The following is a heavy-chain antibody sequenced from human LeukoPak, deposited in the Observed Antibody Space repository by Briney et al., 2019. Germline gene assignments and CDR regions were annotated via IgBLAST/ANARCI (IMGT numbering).Heavy chain of an antibody. J-gene: IGHJ6*04. CDR1: GSFFTNYW. D-gene: IGHD3-10*01. CDR2: XXXSGSYT. CDR3: ARDLYGSGKFYYYGMYV. Sequence: GASMLISCKGSGSFFTNYWISWVRPPPGKGEXXXXXXXXSGSYTNYSPSYEGHVTISADKSISTAYLQWRGLKASDTAMYYCARDLYGSGKFYYYGMYVGGKGTAVTVS. V-gene: IGHV5-10-1*01.